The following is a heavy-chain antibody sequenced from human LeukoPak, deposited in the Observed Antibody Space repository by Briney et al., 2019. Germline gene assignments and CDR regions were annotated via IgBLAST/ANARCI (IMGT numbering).Heavy chain of an antibody. CDR1: GGSISSYY. J-gene: IGHJ4*02. CDR2: IYYSGST. CDR3: ARDTYCSGCSRYPFDY. V-gene: IGHV4-59*01. D-gene: IGHD2-15*01. Sequence: SETLSLTCTVSGGSISSYYWSWIRQPPGKGLEWIGYIYYSGSTNYNPSLKSRVTISVDTSKNQFSLKLSSVTAADTAVYYCARDTYCSGCSRYPFDYWGQGTLVTGSS.